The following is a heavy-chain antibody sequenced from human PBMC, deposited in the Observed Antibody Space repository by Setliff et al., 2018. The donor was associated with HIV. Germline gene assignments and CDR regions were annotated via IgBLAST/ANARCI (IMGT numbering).Heavy chain of an antibody. Sequence: PGGSLRLSCAASGLTFSMYWMSWVRQTPGKGLEWLANIKEDGNDKYYVDSMKGRLTISRDNAKSSLYLQMNNLRAEDTAVYYCARVYDSSGYSLSIPGYWGQGTLVTVSS. V-gene: IGHV3-7*01. CDR2: IKEDGNDK. D-gene: IGHD3-22*01. CDR1: GLTFSMYW. J-gene: IGHJ4*01. CDR3: ARVYDSSGYSLSIPGY.